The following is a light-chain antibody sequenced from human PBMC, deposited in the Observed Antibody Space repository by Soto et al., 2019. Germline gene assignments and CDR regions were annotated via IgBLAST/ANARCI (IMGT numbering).Light chain of an antibody. V-gene: IGKV1-5*03. CDR3: QQYNSYPWT. Sequence: DSQMTQSPSTLSESVGDRVTITCRASQSISSWLAWYQQKPGKAPKLLIYKASSLESGVPSRFSGSGSGTEFTLTISSLQPDDFATYYCQQYNSYPWTFGQGTKVEIK. CDR2: KAS. J-gene: IGKJ1*01. CDR1: QSISSW.